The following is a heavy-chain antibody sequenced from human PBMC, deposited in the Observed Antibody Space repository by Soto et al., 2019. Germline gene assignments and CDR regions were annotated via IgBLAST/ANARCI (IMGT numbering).Heavy chain of an antibody. V-gene: IGHV1-69*01. CDR1: GGTFSSYA. CDR2: IIPTFGTA. Sequence: QVQLVQSGAEVKKPGSSVKVSCKASGGTFSSYAISWVRQAPGQGLEWMGGIIPTFGTANYAQKFQGRVTITADESTSTAYMELSSLRSEDTAVYYCARVAVVVVPAATRGYYFDYWGQGTLVTVSS. D-gene: IGHD2-2*01. CDR3: ARVAVVVVPAATRGYYFDY. J-gene: IGHJ4*02.